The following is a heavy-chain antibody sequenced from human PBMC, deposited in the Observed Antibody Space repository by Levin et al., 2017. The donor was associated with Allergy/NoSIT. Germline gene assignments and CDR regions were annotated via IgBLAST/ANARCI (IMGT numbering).Heavy chain of an antibody. CDR2: IYYSGST. Sequence: SETLSLTCTVSGGSISSSSYYWGWIRQPPGKGLEWIGSIYYSGSTYYNPSLKSRVTISVDTSKNQFSLKLSSVTAADTAVYYCAAIVVVPAAYYYGMDVWGQGTTVTVSS. CDR1: GGSISSSSYY. J-gene: IGHJ6*02. V-gene: IGHV4-39*07. CDR3: AAIVVVPAAYYYGMDV. D-gene: IGHD2-2*01.